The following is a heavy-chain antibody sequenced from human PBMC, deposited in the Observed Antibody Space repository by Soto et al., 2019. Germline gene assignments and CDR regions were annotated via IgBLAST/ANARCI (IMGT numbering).Heavy chain of an antibody. CDR2: LNSISNSV. CDR3: PRTPDY. V-gene: IGHV3-21*01. J-gene: IGHJ4*02. Sequence: PGGSLRLSCVCSGFTFSTYTMTWVRHAPGKGLECVSSLNSISNSVYYAESVRGRFTISRDNSKNSLYLQMHSLRPDDTGVYYCPRTPDYWGQGTLVTVS. CDR1: GFTFSTYT.